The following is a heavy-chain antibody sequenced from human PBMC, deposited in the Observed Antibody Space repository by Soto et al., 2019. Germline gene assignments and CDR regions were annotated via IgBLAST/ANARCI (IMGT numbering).Heavy chain of an antibody. D-gene: IGHD6-13*01. CDR1: GYTFTSYY. J-gene: IGHJ6*02. V-gene: IGHV1-46*01. CDR2: INPSGGST. CDR3: ARVKQQLVGYYYYGMDV. Sequence: GASVKVSCKASGYTFTSYYMHWVRQAPGQGLEWMGIINPSGGSTSYAQKFQGRVTMTRDTSTSTVYMELSSLRSEDTAVYYCARVKQQLVGYYYYGMDVWGQGTTVTVSS.